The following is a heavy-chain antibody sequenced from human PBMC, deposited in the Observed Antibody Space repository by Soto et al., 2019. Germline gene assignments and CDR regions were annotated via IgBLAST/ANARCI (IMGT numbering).Heavy chain of an antibody. J-gene: IGHJ6*02. V-gene: IGHV3-21*01. CDR1: GFTFSTYS. CDR3: ARVRSYRYGQGYGMDV. D-gene: IGHD5-18*01. Sequence: EVQLVESGGGLVKPGGSLRLSCAASGFTFSTYSMNWVRQAPGKGLEWVSSISSSSGYIYYADSVKGRFTISRDDAKNSLSLQRNSLRAEDTAVYYCARVRSYRYGQGYGMDVLGQGTTVTVAS. CDR2: ISSSSGYI.